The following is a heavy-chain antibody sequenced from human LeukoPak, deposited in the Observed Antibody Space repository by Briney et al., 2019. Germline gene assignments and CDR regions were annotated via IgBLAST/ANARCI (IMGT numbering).Heavy chain of an antibody. CDR2: IYSGGST. Sequence: GGSLRLSCAASGIIVSNNYMSWVRQAPGRGLEWVPVIYSGGSTYYADSVKGRFTISRDNSKNTLYLQMNSLRAEDAAVYYCTIDQIDQGDYFDYWGQGTLVTVSS. CDR1: GIIVSNNY. D-gene: IGHD2-2*01. CDR3: TIDQIDQGDYFDY. V-gene: IGHV3-66*01. J-gene: IGHJ4*02.